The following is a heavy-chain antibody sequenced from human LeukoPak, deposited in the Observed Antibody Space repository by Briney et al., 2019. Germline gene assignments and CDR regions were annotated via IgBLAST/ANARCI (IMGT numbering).Heavy chain of an antibody. J-gene: IGHJ4*02. CDR3: ARSALWFGELDFDY. Sequence: GASVKVSCKASGYTFTSYDINWVRQATGQGLEWMGWMNPNSGNTGYAQKFQGRVTMTRNTSISTAYMELSSLRSEDTAVYYCARSALWFGELDFDYWGQGTLVTVSS. V-gene: IGHV1-8*01. CDR2: MNPNSGNT. CDR1: GYTFTSYD. D-gene: IGHD3-10*01.